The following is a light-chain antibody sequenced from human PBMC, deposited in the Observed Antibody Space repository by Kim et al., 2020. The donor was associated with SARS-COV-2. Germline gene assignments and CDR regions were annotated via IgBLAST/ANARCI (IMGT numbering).Light chain of an antibody. J-gene: IGLJ2*01. CDR3: QSYDSSNHVV. V-gene: IGLV6-57*03. Sequence: KAVTISGTRSRGSMASSYAPVYQQRPGGAPPTVIYEDNQRPSGVPDRFSGSIDSSSNSASLTISGLKTEDEADYYCQSYDSSNHVVFGGGTQLTVL. CDR2: EDN. CDR1: RGSMASSY.